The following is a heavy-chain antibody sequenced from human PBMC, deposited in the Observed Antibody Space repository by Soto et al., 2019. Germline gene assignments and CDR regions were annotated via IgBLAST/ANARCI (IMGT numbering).Heavy chain of an antibody. V-gene: IGHV1-8*01. CDR3: ASTAGDLDY. CDR1: GYTFTNYD. D-gene: IGHD4-17*01. CDR2: MNPKSGYT. Sequence: QVQLVQSGAEVKKPGASVKVSCKTSGYTFTNYDVNWVRQATGQGLEWVGWMNPKSGYTGHAPKFQGRVTMTRDTSLRTAYMELSGLTSEDTAVYYCASTAGDLDYWGQGTLVTVSS. J-gene: IGHJ4*02.